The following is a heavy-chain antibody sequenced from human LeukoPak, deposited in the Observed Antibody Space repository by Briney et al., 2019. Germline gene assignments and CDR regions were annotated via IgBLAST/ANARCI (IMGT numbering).Heavy chain of an antibody. V-gene: IGHV3-23*01. CDR3: AKYYDILTGSALVWTDAFDI. CDR2: ISGSGGST. CDR1: GFTFSSYA. D-gene: IGHD3-9*01. J-gene: IGHJ3*02. Sequence: GGSLRLSCAASGFTFSSYAMSWVRQAPGKGLEWVPAISGSGGSTYYADSVKGRFTISRDNSKNTLYLQMNSLRAEDTAVYYCAKYYDILTGSALVWTDAFDIWGQGTMVTVSS.